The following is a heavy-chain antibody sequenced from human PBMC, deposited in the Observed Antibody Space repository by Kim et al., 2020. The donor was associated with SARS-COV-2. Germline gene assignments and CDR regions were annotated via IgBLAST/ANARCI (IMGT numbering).Heavy chain of an antibody. J-gene: IGHJ4*02. CDR3: ARDRFYSETSQWEFDY. V-gene: IGHV4-39*07. CDR1: GGSISSGGYY. D-gene: IGHD1-26*01. Sequence: SETLSLTCTVSGGSISSGGYYWGWIRQPPGKGLEWIGSIYYSGSTYYNPSFKSRVSISADTSKNQFSLKLSSVTAADTAMYYCARDRFYSETSQWEFDYWGQGTPVTVSS. CDR2: IYYSGST.